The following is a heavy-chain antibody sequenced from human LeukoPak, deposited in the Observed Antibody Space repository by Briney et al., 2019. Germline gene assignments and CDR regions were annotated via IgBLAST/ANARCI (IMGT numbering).Heavy chain of an antibody. CDR2: ISSDGSYK. Sequence: GGSLRLSCAASGFTFSSHALHWVRQAPGKGLEWVAVISSDGSYKYYADSVKGRFTISRDNSKNTLYLQMNSLRAEDTAVYYCARAVAARPFIRNYYMDVWGKGTTVTVSS. CDR1: GFTFSSHA. J-gene: IGHJ6*03. D-gene: IGHD6-6*01. CDR3: ARAVAARPFIRNYYMDV. V-gene: IGHV3-30*04.